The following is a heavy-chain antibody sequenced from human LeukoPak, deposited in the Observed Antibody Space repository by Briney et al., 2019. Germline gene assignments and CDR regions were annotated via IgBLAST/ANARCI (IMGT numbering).Heavy chain of an antibody. D-gene: IGHD6-19*01. CDR3: ASPVAGSYYYGMDV. CDR1: GGTFSSYA. Sequence: ASVTVSCTASGGTFSSYAISWVRQAPGQGLEWMGGIIPIFGTANYAQKFQGRVTITADESTSTAYMELSSLRSEDTAVYYCASPVAGSYYYGMDVWGQGTTVTVSS. V-gene: IGHV1-69*13. CDR2: IIPIFGTA. J-gene: IGHJ6*02.